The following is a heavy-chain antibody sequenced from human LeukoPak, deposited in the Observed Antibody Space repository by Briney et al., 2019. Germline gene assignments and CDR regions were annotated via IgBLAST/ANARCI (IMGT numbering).Heavy chain of an antibody. CDR1: GGSISSYY. D-gene: IGHD6-6*01. Sequence: PSETLSLTCTVSGGSISSYYWSWIRQPAGKGLEWIGRIYTSGSTNYNPSLKSRVTMSVDTSKNQFSLKLSSVTAADTAVYYCARVQWQLVDRYYYYYYMDVWGKGTTVTVSS. J-gene: IGHJ6*03. V-gene: IGHV4-4*07. CDR3: ARVQWQLVDRYYYYYYMDV. CDR2: IYTSGST.